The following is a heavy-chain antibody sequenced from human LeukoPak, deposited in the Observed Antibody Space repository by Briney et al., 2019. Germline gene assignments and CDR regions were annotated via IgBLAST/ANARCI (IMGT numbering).Heavy chain of an antibody. Sequence: SETLSLTCTVSGGSISSGSYYWSWIRQPAGTGLEWIGRIYTSGSTNYNPSLKSRVTMSVDTSKNQFSLKLSSVTAADTAVYYCARERPYSSSWYDYWGQGTLVTVSS. CDR2: IYTSGST. J-gene: IGHJ4*02. CDR3: ARERPYSSSWYDY. D-gene: IGHD6-13*01. CDR1: GGSISSGSYY. V-gene: IGHV4-61*02.